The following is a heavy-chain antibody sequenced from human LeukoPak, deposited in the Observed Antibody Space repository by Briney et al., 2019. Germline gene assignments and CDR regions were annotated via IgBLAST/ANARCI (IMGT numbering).Heavy chain of an antibody. CDR2: ISYDGSNK. CDR3: AREEAAVGGGLDY. CDR1: GFTFSSYA. Sequence: PGGSLRLSCAASGFTFSSYAMHWVRQAPGKGLEWVAVISYDGSNKYYADSVKGRFTISRDNSKNTLYLQMNSLRAEDTAVYYCAREEAAVGGGLDYWGQGTLVTVSS. D-gene: IGHD6-13*01. J-gene: IGHJ4*02. V-gene: IGHV3-30*01.